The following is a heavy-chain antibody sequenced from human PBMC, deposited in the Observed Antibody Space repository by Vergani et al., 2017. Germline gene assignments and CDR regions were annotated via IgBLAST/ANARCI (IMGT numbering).Heavy chain of an antibody. CDR3: AKGQYQLPQHNWFDP. V-gene: IGHV3-30*18. Sequence: QVQLVESGGGVVQPGRSLRLSCAASGFTFSSYGMHWVRQAPGKGLEWVAVISYDGSNKYYADSVKGRFTISRDNSKNTLYLQMNSLRAEDTAVYYCAKGQYQLPQHNWFDPWGQGTLVTVSS. CDR1: GFTFSSYG. CDR2: ISYDGSNK. D-gene: IGHD2-2*01. J-gene: IGHJ5*02.